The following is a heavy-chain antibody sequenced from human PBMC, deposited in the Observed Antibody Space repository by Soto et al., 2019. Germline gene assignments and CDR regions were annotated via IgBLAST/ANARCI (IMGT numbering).Heavy chain of an antibody. J-gene: IGHJ4*02. D-gene: IGHD4-4*01. Sequence: GGSLRLSCAASGFTFSSYSMNWVRQAPGKGLEWVSYISSSSSTIYYADSVKGRFTISRDNAKNSLYLQMNSLRDEDTAVYYCATDGTVTTPGVLDYWGQGTLVTVSS. CDR3: ATDGTVTTPGVLDY. CDR1: GFTFSSYS. CDR2: ISSSSSTI. V-gene: IGHV3-48*02.